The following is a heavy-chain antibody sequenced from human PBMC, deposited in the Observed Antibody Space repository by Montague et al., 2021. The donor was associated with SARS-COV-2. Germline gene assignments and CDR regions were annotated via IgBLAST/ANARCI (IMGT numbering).Heavy chain of an antibody. CDR3: AKLVYYDRAY. CDR1: GFTFSIYA. Sequence: SLRLSCAASGFTFSIYAMTWVRQAPGKGLDWVSAISGSGGSTYYAGSVKGRFTISSDNSKDTVYLQMNTLRAEDTAVYYFAKLVYYDRAYWGQGTLVFVSP. CDR2: ISGSGGST. J-gene: IGHJ4*02. V-gene: IGHV3-23*01. D-gene: IGHD3-22*01.